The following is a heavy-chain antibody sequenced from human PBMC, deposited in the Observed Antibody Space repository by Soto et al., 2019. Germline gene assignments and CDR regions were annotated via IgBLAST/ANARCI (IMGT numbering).Heavy chain of an antibody. V-gene: IGHV3-15*02. CDR1: GLNFNDAW. CDR2: IKGKTEGEAT. Sequence: EVQLVESGGALVKPGGSLRLSCEASGLNFNDAWINWVRQSPGKGPEWVGRIKGKTEGEATDYAAPVKGRFTILRDDSKTTLYLQMNSLKIEDTAVYHCTINSGRTWWAVWGQGTTVTVSS. CDR3: TINSGRTWWAV. D-gene: IGHD2-15*01. J-gene: IGHJ6*02.